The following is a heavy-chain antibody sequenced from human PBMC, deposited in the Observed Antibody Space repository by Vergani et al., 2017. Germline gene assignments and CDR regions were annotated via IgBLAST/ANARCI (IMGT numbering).Heavy chain of an antibody. CDR3: ARDRGNSGSWKDDWYFDL. V-gene: IGHV1-2*06. CDR2: INPNSGGT. CDR1: GYTFTGYY. D-gene: IGHD1-26*01. Sequence: QVQLVQSGAEVKKPGASVKVSCKASGYTFTGYYMHWVRQAPGQGLEWMGRINPNSGGTNYAQRFQGRVTMTRDTSISTASMELSRLRSDDTAVYYCARDRGNSGSWKDDWYFDLWGRGTLVTVAS. J-gene: IGHJ2*01.